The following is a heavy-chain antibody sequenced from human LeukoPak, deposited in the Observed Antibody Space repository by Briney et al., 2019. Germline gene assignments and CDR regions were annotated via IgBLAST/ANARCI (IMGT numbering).Heavy chain of an antibody. Sequence: PGGSLRLSCAASGFTVSSSYMSWVRQAQGKGLEWVSIISSAGTTYYADSVKGRFTISRDNSKNTVYLQVNSLRDEDTAVYYCARDLEAANTYYFDYWGQGTMVTVSS. CDR3: ARDLEAANTYYFDY. J-gene: IGHJ4*02. D-gene: IGHD6-13*01. V-gene: IGHV3-66*01. CDR1: GFTVSSSY. CDR2: ISSAGTT.